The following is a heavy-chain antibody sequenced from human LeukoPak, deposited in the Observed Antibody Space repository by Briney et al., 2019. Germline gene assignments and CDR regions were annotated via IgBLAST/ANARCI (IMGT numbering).Heavy chain of an antibody. Sequence: GGSLRLSCAASGFTFSSYAMDWVRQAPGKGLEWVAVISYDGSNKYYAHSVKGRFTISRDNSKNTLYLQMNSLRAEDTAVYYCAKERGDLYSSSSKLSWASFSSEDAFDIWGQGTMVTVSS. CDR3: AKERGDLYSSSSKLSWASFSSEDAFDI. J-gene: IGHJ3*02. CDR1: GFTFSSYA. CDR2: ISYDGSNK. D-gene: IGHD6-6*01. V-gene: IGHV3-30*14.